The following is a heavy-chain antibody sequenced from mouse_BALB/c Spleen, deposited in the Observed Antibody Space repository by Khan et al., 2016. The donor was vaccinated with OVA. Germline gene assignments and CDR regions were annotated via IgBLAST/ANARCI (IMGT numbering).Heavy chain of an antibody. CDR1: GYSITSDYA. J-gene: IGHJ2*01. CDR3: ASIYGGDFDY. Sequence: EVQLVESGPGLVKPSQSLSLTCTVTGYSITSDYAWNWIRQFPGNKLEWMGYISYSGNTKYNPSLKSRISITRDTSENQFFLQLNSVTIEDTATDCCASIYGGDFDYWGQGTTLTVSS. V-gene: IGHV3-2*02. D-gene: IGHD1-1*01. CDR2: ISYSGNT.